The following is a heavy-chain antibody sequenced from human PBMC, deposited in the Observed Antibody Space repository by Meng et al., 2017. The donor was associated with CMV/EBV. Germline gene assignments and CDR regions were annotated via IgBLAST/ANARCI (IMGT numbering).Heavy chain of an antibody. D-gene: IGHD4-17*01. CDR1: GFTFSSYS. CDR2: ISSSSSYI. J-gene: IGHJ3*02. CDR3: ARVRTTVTPLDAFDI. V-gene: IGHV3-21*01. Sequence: GSLRLSCAASGFTFSSYSMNWVRQAPGKGLEWVSSISSSSSYIYYADSVKGRFTISRDNAKNSLYLQMNSLRAEDTAVYYCARVRTTVTPLDAFDIWGQGTMVTVSS.